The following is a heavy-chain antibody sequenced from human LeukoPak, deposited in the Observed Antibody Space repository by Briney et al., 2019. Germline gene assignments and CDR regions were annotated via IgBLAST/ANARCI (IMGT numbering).Heavy chain of an antibody. CDR2: ISYDGSNK. Sequence: GGSLRLSCAASGFTFSIYGMHWVRQAPGKGLEWVAVISYDGSNKHYADSVKGRFTISRDNSKNTLYLQMNSLRAEDTAVYYCAKEGPHCTNGVGSDYWGQGTLVTVSS. V-gene: IGHV3-30*18. J-gene: IGHJ4*02. CDR3: AKEGPHCTNGVGSDY. D-gene: IGHD2-8*01. CDR1: GFTFSIYG.